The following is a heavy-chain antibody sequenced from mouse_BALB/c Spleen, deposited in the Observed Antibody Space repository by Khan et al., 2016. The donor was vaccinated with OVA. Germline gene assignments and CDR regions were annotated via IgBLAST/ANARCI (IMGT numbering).Heavy chain of an antibody. CDR3: AREESYYAMDY. J-gene: IGHJ4*01. V-gene: IGHV3-6*02. Sequence: EVQLQESGPGLVKPSQSLSLTCSVTGYSFTSGYFCYWIRQFPGNKLEWMGYITYGGSNNYTQSLKNRISITRDTSKNQYCLKLNTVNAEDTATYSCAREESYYAMDYWGQGTSVTVSS. CDR1: GYSFTSGYF. CDR2: ITYGGSN.